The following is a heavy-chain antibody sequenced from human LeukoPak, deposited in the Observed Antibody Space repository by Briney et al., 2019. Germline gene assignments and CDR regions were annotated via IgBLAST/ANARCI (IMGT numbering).Heavy chain of an antibody. CDR1: GFTFSSYW. J-gene: IGHJ5*02. CDR2: IKQDGSEK. CDR3: ARGGAYSSSWYGALNWFDP. V-gene: IGHV3-7*03. D-gene: IGHD6-13*01. Sequence: GGSLRLSCAASGFTFSSYWMSWVRQAPGKGLEWVANIKQDGSEKYYVDSVKGRFTISRDNAKNSLYLQLNSLRAEDTAVYYCARGGAYSSSWYGALNWFDPWGQGTLVTVSS.